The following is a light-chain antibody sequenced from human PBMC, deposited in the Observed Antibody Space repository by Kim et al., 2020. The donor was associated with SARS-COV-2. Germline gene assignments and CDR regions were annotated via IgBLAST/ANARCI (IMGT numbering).Light chain of an antibody. J-gene: IGKJ2*01. CDR1: QDTGIW. V-gene: IGKV1D-12*01. Sequence: AGVGDTGAMTWRATQDTGIWLAWYQQKPGKAPKLVICGASTLQRGVPSRFSGSGSGTDFTLTISDLQPEDSATYYCQQANNFPYTFGQGTKLEI. CDR2: GAS. CDR3: QQANNFPYT.